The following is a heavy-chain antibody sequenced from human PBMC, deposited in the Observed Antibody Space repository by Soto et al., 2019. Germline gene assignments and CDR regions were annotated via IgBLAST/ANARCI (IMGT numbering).Heavy chain of an antibody. D-gene: IGHD4-17*01. CDR1: GFTFSSYS. V-gene: IGHV3-21*01. J-gene: IGHJ4*02. CDR2: ISSSSSYI. CDR3: ARDLRGDYVSGSIDY. Sequence: GGSLRLSCAASGFTFSSYSMNWVRQAPGKGLEWVSSISSSSSYIYYADSVKGRFTISRDNAKNSLYLQMNSLRAEDTAVYYCARDLRGDYVSGSIDYWGQGTLVTVSS.